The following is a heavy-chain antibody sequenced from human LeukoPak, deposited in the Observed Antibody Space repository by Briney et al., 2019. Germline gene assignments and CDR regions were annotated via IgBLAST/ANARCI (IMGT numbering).Heavy chain of an antibody. CDR1: GFTFSNYW. V-gene: IGHV3-7*03. J-gene: IGHJ3*02. CDR3: ARDSASMLRFLEWSPNAFDI. Sequence: GGSLRLSCAASGFTFSNYWMAWVRQAPGKGPEWVANINLDGSQKYYVDSVKGRFTISRDNAENSLYLQMNSLRAEDTAVYYCARDSASMLRFLEWSPNAFDIWGQGTMVTVSS. D-gene: IGHD3-3*01. CDR2: INLDGSQK.